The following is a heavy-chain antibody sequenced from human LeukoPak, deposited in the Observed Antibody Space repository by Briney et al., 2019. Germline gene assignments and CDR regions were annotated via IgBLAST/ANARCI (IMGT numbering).Heavy chain of an antibody. V-gene: IGHV1-18*01. D-gene: IGHD4/OR15-4a*01. CDR3: ARGGATTAIDY. J-gene: IGHJ4*02. CDR2: ISVYTGYT. CDR1: GYTFTSYG. Sequence: ASVKVSCKTFGYTFTSYGFTWVRQAPGQGLEWMGYISVYTGYTNYAQNLQGRVTLATDTSTNTAYMELRSLRPDDTAVYYCARGGATTAIDYWGQGALVTVSS.